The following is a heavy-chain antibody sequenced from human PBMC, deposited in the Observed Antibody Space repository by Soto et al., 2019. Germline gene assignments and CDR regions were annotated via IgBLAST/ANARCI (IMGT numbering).Heavy chain of an antibody. CDR2: IHYSGST. J-gene: IGHJ4*02. Sequence: SVILSLTSSVFYGSINGYCRRRIRQPPGKGLEWIGNIHYSGSTNYNPSLKSRVTISVDTSKNQFSLKLSSVTAADTEVYYCTRRYGTAIDYWGQGTLVTVS. V-gene: IGHV4-59*08. CDR1: YGSINGYC. CDR3: TRRYGTAIDY. D-gene: IGHD3-16*01.